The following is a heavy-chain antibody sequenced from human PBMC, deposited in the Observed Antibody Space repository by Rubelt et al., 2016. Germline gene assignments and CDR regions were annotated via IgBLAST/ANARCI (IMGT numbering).Heavy chain of an antibody. V-gene: IGHV4-39*01. Sequence: QLQLQESGPGLVKPSETLSLTCTVSGGSISSSSYYWGWIRQPPGKGLEWIGSIYYSGSTYYNPSLKGRVTISVDTSKNQFSLKLSSVTAADTAVYYCARVTGGSSDYWGQGTLVTVSS. CDR2: IYYSGST. CDR1: GGSISSSSYY. J-gene: IGHJ4*02. D-gene: IGHD3-16*01. CDR3: ARVTGGSSDY.